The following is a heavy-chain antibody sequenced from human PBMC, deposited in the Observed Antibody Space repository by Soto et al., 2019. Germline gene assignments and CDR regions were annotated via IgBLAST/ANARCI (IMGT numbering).Heavy chain of an antibody. CDR2: ISYDGENQ. J-gene: IGHJ5*02. CDR3: VSPHSESSNAFDL. V-gene: IGHV3-30*04. Sequence: GGSLRRSGAASVFSVSHYAMHWVRQPPGKGLEWVALISYDGENQYFTDSVRGRFTISRDNSKTAVYLEMNDLRLDDTATYYCVSPHSESSNAFDLWGQGTLVNVSS. CDR1: VFSVSHYA. D-gene: IGHD3-10*01.